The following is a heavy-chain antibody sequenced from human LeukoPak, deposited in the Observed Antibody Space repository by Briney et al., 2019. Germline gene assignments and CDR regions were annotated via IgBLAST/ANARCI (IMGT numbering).Heavy chain of an antibody. J-gene: IGHJ3*02. Sequence: SETLSLTCTVSGSSISSHYWSWIRQPPGKGLEWIGYIYYSGSTNYNPSLKSRVTMSVDTSKNQFSLKLSSVTAADTALYYCAREKSRYCSGISCHDAFDIWGQGTMVTVSS. CDR3: AREKSRYCSGISCHDAFDI. V-gene: IGHV4-59*11. D-gene: IGHD2-15*01. CDR1: GSSISSHY. CDR2: IYYSGST.